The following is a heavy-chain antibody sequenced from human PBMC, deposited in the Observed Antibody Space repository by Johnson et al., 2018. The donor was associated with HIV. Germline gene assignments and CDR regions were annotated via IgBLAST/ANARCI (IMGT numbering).Heavy chain of an antibody. CDR3: GSLGDGHQKGAFEI. CDR1: GFTVNSNY. D-gene: IGHD3-16*01. Sequence: VQLVESGGGLIQPGGSLRLSCAASGFTVNSNYMSWVRQAPGQGLEWVSVIYSGGSRHYRDSVKGRFTVSRDSSRNTVYLQMNSLRVEDTAVYFCGSLGDGHQKGAFEIWGHGTMVTVSS. CDR2: IYSGGSR. V-gene: IGHV3-53*01. J-gene: IGHJ3*02.